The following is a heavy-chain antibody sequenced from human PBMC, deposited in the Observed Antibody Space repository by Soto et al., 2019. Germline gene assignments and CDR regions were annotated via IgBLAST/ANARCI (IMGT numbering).Heavy chain of an antibody. V-gene: IGHV1-2*02. Sequence: ASVKVSCKASGYTFTGYYMHWVRQAPGQGLEWMGWINPNSGGTNYAQKFQGRVTMTRDTSISTAYMELSRLRSDDTAVYYCARGKRGAVYYYYYYGMDVWGQGTTVTVS. CDR3: ARGKRGAVYYYYYYGMDV. J-gene: IGHJ6*02. CDR1: GYTFTGYY. CDR2: INPNSGGT. D-gene: IGHD2-8*01.